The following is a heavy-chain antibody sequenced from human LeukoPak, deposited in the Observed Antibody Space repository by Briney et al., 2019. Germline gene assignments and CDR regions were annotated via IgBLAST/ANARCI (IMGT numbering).Heavy chain of an antibody. D-gene: IGHD3-10*01. Sequence: GTSVKVSCKASGFTLIKSAVQWVRQARGQRLEWAGWIIVGSGQTRYAQKFQERVTITRDMSTSTAFLELSSLRSEDSAVYYCAAGDTLVRGVIIPFAPWGQGTLVTVSS. J-gene: IGHJ5*02. CDR2: IIVGSGQT. CDR1: GFTLIKSA. CDR3: AAGDTLVRGVIIPFAP. V-gene: IGHV1-58*01.